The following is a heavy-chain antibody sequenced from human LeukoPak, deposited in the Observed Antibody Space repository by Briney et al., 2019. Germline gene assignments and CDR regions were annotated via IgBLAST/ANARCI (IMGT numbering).Heavy chain of an antibody. CDR3: ARDRDIVVVPAAILPDGMDV. J-gene: IGHJ6*02. V-gene: IGHV4-34*01. D-gene: IGHD2-2*01. CDR1: GGSFSGYY. Sequence: SETLSLTCAVYGGSFSGYYWSWIRQPPGKGLEWIGEINHSGSTNYNPSLKSRVTISVDTSKNQFSLKLSSVTAADTAVYYCARDRDIVVVPAAILPDGMDVWAKGPRSPSP. CDR2: INHSGST.